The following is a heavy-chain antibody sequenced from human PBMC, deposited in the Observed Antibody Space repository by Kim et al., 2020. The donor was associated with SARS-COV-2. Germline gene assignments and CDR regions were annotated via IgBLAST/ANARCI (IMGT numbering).Heavy chain of an antibody. CDR3: TRSTGTDLDT. Sequence: SETLSLTCTVSGGSVTWGTYYWGWIRQPPGKGLEWMGSISHTGTTYYNPFLKSRIAISVDTSTNQFSLRVTSLTAADTAVYYCTRSTGTDLDTWGQGTLVAFSS. J-gene: IGHJ5*02. D-gene: IGHD1-1*01. CDR2: ISHTGTT. CDR1: GGSVTWGTYY. V-gene: IGHV4-39*01.